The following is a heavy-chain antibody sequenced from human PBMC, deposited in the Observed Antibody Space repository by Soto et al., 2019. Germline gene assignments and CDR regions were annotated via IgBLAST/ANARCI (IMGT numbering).Heavy chain of an antibody. J-gene: IGHJ3*02. CDR2: ISGSGGSA. Sequence: EVQLLESGGGWVQPGGSLRLSCAASGFTFSTYDMSWVRQAPGKGLEWVSAISGSGGSAYYADSVKGRFTISRDNSKNTLYVQMNNLRSEDTAIYYCAKEDDLWTNGHFDIWGQGTLVTVSS. CDR1: GFTFSTYD. V-gene: IGHV3-23*01. D-gene: IGHD3-3*01. CDR3: AKEDDLWTNGHFDI.